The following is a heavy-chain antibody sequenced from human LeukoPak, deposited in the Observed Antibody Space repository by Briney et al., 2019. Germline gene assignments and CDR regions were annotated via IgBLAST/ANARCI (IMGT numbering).Heavy chain of an antibody. J-gene: IGHJ6*02. CDR2: IIPILGIA. V-gene: IGHV1-69*04. CDR3: ARDQKIHYYYYGMDV. CDR1: GGTFSSYA. Sequence: SVKVSCKASGGTFSSYAISWVRQAPGQGLEWMGRIIPILGIANYAQKFQGRVTITADKSTSTAYMELSSPRSEDTAVYYCARDQKIHYYYYGMDVWGQGTTVTVSS. D-gene: IGHD5-18*01.